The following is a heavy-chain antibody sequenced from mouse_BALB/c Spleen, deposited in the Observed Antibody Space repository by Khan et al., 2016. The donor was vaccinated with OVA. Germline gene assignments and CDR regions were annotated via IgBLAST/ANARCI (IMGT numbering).Heavy chain of an antibody. CDR2: IYPGDGST. CDR1: GYTFTSYD. CDR3: AREGLRGVAMDY. J-gene: IGHJ4*01. V-gene: IGHV1S56*01. D-gene: IGHD2-4*01. Sequence: QVQLQQSGPELVKPGALVKISYTASGYTFTSYDINWVRQRPGQGLEWIGWIYPGDGSTEYSEKFKGKATLTADKSSNTAYMQLSSLTSENSAVYFWAREGLRGVAMDYCGQGTSVTVSS.